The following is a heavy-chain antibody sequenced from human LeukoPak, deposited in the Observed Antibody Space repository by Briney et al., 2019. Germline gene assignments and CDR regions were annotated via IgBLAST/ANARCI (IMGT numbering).Heavy chain of an antibody. D-gene: IGHD3-22*01. J-gene: IGHJ4*02. CDR2: IYYSGST. Sequence: SETLSLTCTVSGGSVSSGSYYWSWIRQPPGKGLEWIAYIYYSGSTDYNPSLKSRVTISLDTSKNQFSLKLRPVTAADTAVYYCARVGYDTSGYSNYWGQGTLVTVS. CDR1: GGSVSSGSYY. V-gene: IGHV4-61*01. CDR3: ARVGYDTSGYSNY.